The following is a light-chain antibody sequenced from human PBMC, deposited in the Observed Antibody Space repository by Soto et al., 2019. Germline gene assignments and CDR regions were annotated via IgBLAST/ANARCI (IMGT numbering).Light chain of an antibody. CDR3: SSTSFTSNSALVV. J-gene: IGLJ2*01. CDR1: TSDLGNYNF. CDR2: EVN. Sequence: QSALTQPASVSGSPGQSITISCTGITSDLGNYNFVSWYEVHPGKAPKLVIYEVNNRPSGVSDRFSGSKSGNTASLTICGLQPEDEADYYCSSTSFTSNSALVVFGGGTQLTVL. V-gene: IGLV2-14*01.